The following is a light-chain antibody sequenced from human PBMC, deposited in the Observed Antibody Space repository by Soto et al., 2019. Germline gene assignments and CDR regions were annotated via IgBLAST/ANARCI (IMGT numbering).Light chain of an antibody. V-gene: IGKV3-20*01. CDR2: GAS. Sequence: EIVLTQSPGTLSLSQGERATLACSASPSVSSTYLAWYQQKPGQAPRLLIYGASSRATGIPDRCSGSGSGTDFTRNISRLEPEDFAVYYWQQYGSSPHTFGQGTKVEIK. CDR1: PSVSSTY. J-gene: IGKJ1*01. CDR3: QQYGSSPHT.